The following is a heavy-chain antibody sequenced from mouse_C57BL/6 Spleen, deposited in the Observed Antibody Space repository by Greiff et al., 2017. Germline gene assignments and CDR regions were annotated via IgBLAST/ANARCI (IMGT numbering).Heavy chain of an antibody. CDR1: GYTFTDYE. J-gene: IGHJ3*01. Sequence: QVQLQQSGAELVRPGASVTLSCKASGYTFTDYEMHWVKQTPVHGLEWIGAIDPETGGTAYNQKFKGKAILTAAKSSSTAYMELRSLTSEDSAVYYCTRYQLRLRSCFAYWGQGPLVTVSA. CDR2: IDPETGGT. V-gene: IGHV1-15*01. CDR3: TRYQLRLRSCFAY. D-gene: IGHD3-2*02.